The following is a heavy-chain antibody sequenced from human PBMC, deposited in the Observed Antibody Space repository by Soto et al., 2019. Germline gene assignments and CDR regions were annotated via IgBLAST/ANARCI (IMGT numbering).Heavy chain of an antibody. Sequence: SVKVSCKASGGTFSSYAISWVRQAPGQGLEWMGGIIPIFGTANYAQKFQGRVTITADESTSTAYMELSSLRSEDTATYYCARLGFNYDFLSGYYNVHHYYGIDVWGQGTTVTVSS. CDR2: IIPIFGTA. J-gene: IGHJ6*02. CDR1: GGTFSSYA. D-gene: IGHD3-3*01. V-gene: IGHV1-69*13. CDR3: ARLGFNYDFLSGYYNVHHYYGIDV.